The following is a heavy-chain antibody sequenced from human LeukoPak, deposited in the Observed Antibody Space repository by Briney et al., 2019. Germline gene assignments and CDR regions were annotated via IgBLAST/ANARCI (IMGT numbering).Heavy chain of an antibody. D-gene: IGHD6-6*01. CDR1: GFTFDDYA. Sequence: PGRSLRLSCAASGFTFDDYAMHWVRQAPGKGLEWVSSINWNSGSIGYADSVKGRFTISRDNAKNTLYLQMNSLRAEDTAVYYCARGLSGYASSLGYWGQGTLVTVSA. CDR3: ARGLSGYASSLGY. CDR2: INWNSGSI. J-gene: IGHJ4*02. V-gene: IGHV3-9*01.